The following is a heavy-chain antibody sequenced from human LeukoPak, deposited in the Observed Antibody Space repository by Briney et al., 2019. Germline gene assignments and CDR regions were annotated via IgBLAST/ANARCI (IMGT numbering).Heavy chain of an antibody. Sequence: PRASVKVSCKASGGTFSSYAISWVRQAPGQGLEWMGRIIPILGIANYAQEFQGRVTITADKSTSTAYMELSSLRSEDTAVYYCARDRIAVAGIFDYWGQGTLVTVSS. CDR2: IIPILGIA. J-gene: IGHJ4*02. CDR1: GGTFSSYA. D-gene: IGHD6-19*01. V-gene: IGHV1-69*04. CDR3: ARDRIAVAGIFDY.